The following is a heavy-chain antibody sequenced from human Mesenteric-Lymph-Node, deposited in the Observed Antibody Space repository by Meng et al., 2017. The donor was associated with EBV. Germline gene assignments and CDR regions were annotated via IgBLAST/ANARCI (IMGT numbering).Heavy chain of an antibody. CDR3: ARDTSTSYSGYGGYYFDY. V-gene: IGHV4-30-4*01. CDR2: FHYSGSA. D-gene: IGHD5-12*01. J-gene: IGHJ4*02. Sequence: QVQLQESGPGLVKPSGTLSLTCAVSGGPISSGGYYWSWIRQPPGKGLEWIGYFHYSGSAYYNPSLKSRVTISVDTSKNQFSLKLSSVTAADTAVYYCARDTSTSYSGYGGYYFDYWGQGTLVTVSS. CDR1: GGPISSGGYY.